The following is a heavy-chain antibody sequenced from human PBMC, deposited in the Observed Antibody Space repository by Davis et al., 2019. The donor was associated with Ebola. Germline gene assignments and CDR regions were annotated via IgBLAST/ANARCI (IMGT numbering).Heavy chain of an antibody. Sequence: PGGSLRLSCAASGFTFSSYAMHWVRQAPGKGLEWVAVISYDGSNKYYADSVKGRFTISRDNSKNTLYLQMNSLRAEDMALYYCAKAPLRFLEWPPDYWGQGTLVTVSS. D-gene: IGHD3-3*01. CDR2: ISYDGSNK. J-gene: IGHJ4*02. CDR3: AKAPLRFLEWPPDY. CDR1: GFTFSSYA. V-gene: IGHV3-30-3*01.